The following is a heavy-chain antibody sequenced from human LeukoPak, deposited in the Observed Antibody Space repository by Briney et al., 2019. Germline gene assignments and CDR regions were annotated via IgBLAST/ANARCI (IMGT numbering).Heavy chain of an antibody. D-gene: IGHD3-10*01. CDR3: AREYYYGSVGYYGMDV. CDR1: GYSFTSYW. V-gene: IGHV5-10-1*01. CDR2: IDPSDSYT. J-gene: IGHJ6*02. Sequence: GESLRISCKGSGYSFTSYWISWVRQMLGKGLEWMGRIDPSDSYTNYSPSFQGHVTISADKSISTAYLQWSSLKASDTAMYYCAREYYYGSVGYYGMDVWGQGTTVTVSS.